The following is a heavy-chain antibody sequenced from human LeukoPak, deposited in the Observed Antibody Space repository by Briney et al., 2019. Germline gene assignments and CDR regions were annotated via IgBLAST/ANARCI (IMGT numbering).Heavy chain of an antibody. D-gene: IGHD1-26*01. J-gene: IGHJ3*02. V-gene: IGHV4-34*01. CDR1: GGSISSYY. CDR3: ARTWDRAFDI. Sequence: SETLSLTCTVSGGSISSYYWSWIRQPPGRGLEWIGEINHSGSTNYNPSLKSRVTISVDTSKNQFSLKLSSVTAADTAVYYCARTWDRAFDIWGQGTMVTVSS. CDR2: INHSGST.